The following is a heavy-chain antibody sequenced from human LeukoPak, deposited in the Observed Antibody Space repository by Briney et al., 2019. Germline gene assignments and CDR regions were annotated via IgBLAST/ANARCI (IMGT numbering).Heavy chain of an antibody. CDR2: IYYSGST. CDR3: ARGSKDIVVVVAATGWYFDL. D-gene: IGHD2-15*01. J-gene: IGHJ2*01. CDR1: GGSISSYY. Sequence: PSETLSLTCTVSGGSISSYYWSWIRQPPGKGLEWIGYIYYSGSTNYNPSLKSRVTISVDTSKNQFSLKLSSVTAADTAVYYCARGSKDIVVVVAATGWYFDLWGRGTLVTVSS. V-gene: IGHV4-59*01.